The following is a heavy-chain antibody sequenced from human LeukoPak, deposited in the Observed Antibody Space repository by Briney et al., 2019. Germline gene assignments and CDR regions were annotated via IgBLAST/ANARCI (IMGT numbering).Heavy chain of an antibody. Sequence: GGSLRLSCAASGFTFSTYTMTWVRQAPGKGLEWVSYISSRSSAVHYADSVRGRFTISRDNAKNSLYLQMDSLRDEDTAVYYCVREAAAAAGNKFDYWGQGTLVTVSS. D-gene: IGHD6-13*01. J-gene: IGHJ4*02. CDR1: GFTFSTYT. CDR2: ISSRSSAV. V-gene: IGHV3-48*02. CDR3: VREAAAAAGNKFDY.